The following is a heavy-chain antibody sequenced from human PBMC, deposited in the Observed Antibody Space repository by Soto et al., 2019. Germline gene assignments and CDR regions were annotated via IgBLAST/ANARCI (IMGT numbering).Heavy chain of an antibody. CDR3: ARDEGGWNSIEGGFVKFILDY. J-gene: IGHJ4*02. CDR1: GYTFSMHA. V-gene: IGHV1-3*01. D-gene: IGHD1-7*01. CDR2: INAGNGDT. Sequence: QVQLVQSGAEVKKPGASVKVSCKTSGYTFSMHAIHWVRQAPGQGLEWMGWINAGNGDTKYSEKFQDRVAITRDAYASAANMDVRSLRSEDTAIYYCARDEGGWNSIEGGFVKFILDYWGEGSVVTVSS.